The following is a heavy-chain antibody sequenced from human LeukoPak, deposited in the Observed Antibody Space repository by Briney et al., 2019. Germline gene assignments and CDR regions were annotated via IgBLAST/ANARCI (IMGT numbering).Heavy chain of an antibody. CDR3: ARDAHDYGGRNDY. D-gene: IGHD4-23*01. CDR2: ISSSGSTI. V-gene: IGHV3-48*04. Sequence: GGSLRLSCAASGFTFSSYSMSWVRQAPGKGLEWVSSISSSGSTIYYADSVKGRFTISRDNAKNSLYLQMNSLRAEDTAVYYCARDAHDYGGRNDYWGQGTLVTVSS. J-gene: IGHJ4*02. CDR1: GFTFSSYS.